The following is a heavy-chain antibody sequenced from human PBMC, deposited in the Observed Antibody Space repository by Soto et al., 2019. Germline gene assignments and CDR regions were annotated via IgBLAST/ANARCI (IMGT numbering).Heavy chain of an antibody. CDR1: GFTFDDYA. J-gene: IGHJ3*02. V-gene: IGHV3-9*01. Sequence: GGSLRLSCAASGFTFDDYAMHWVRQAPGKGLEWVSGISWNSGSIGYADSVKGRFTISRDNAKNSLYLQMNSLRAEDTALYYCAKQAFWSGYDAFDIWGQGTMVTVSS. CDR2: ISWNSGSI. CDR3: AKQAFWSGYDAFDI. D-gene: IGHD3-3*01.